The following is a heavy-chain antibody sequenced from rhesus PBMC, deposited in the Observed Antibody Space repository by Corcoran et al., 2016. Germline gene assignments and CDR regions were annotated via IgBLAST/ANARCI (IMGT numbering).Heavy chain of an antibody. Sequence: QVQLQESGPGLVQPSEPLYLTCADPGGSFSSYWWHWRRKPPGQGREWIGKIDGNSASNNYNPFLKNRLTISKDTSKIQFSLKRCSVTAADTAVYYWARVRNYCSGSFGSLDVWGRGVLVTVSS. CDR1: GGSFSSYW. V-gene: IGHV4-80*01. CDR3: ARVRNYCSGSFGSLDV. CDR2: IDGNSASN. J-gene: IGHJ5-2*02. D-gene: IGHD3-16*01.